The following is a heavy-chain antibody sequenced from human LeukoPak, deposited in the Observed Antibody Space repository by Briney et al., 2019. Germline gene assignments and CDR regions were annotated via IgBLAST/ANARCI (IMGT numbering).Heavy chain of an antibody. CDR3: ARGNTHYGSGSYYNAGTYDY. D-gene: IGHD3-10*01. Sequence: PSETLSLTCTVSGGSISSSSYYWGWIRQPPGKGLEWIGSIYYSGSTYYNPSLKSRVTISVDTSKNQFSLKLSSVTAADTAVYYCARGNTHYGSGSYYNAGTYDYWGQGTLVTVSS. V-gene: IGHV4-39*01. J-gene: IGHJ4*02. CDR2: IYYSGST. CDR1: GGSISSSSYY.